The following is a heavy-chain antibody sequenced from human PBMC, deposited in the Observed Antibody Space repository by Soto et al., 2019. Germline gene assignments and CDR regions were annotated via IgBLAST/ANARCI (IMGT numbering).Heavy chain of an antibody. J-gene: IGHJ5*02. Sequence: ASVKVSCKASGYTFTGYYMHWVRQAPGQGLEWMGWINPNSGGTNYAQKFQGRVTMTRDTSISTAYMELSRLRYDDTAVYYCARSLAAADFHWFAPWGQGTRVTVAS. CDR2: INPNSGGT. CDR1: GYTFTGYY. V-gene: IGHV1-2*02. D-gene: IGHD6-13*01. CDR3: ARSLAAADFHWFAP.